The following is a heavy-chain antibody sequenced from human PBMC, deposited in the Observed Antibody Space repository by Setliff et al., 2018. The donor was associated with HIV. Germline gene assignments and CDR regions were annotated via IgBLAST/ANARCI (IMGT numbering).Heavy chain of an antibody. D-gene: IGHD1-26*01. Sequence: GGSLRLSCAASGFIFKDFHMSWVRQAPGKGLEWVSGINWSGDTNYADSVKGRFTISRDNANNSLYLQMNSLRAQDTAFYYCAKLVVGFSGSSVYMDVWGKGTTVTVSS. J-gene: IGHJ6*03. CDR3: AKLVVGFSGSSVYMDV. V-gene: IGHV3-20*04. CDR1: GFIFKDFH. CDR2: INWSGDT.